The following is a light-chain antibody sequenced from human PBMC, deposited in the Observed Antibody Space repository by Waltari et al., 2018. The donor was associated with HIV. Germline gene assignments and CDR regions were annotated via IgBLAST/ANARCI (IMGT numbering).Light chain of an antibody. CDR1: QTISSR. CDR3: QQYYSDPYT. Sequence: DIQMTQSPSTLSASVGTRVTITGRASQTISSRLAWYQQKPGKAPRLLMSKASTLESGVPSTFSGSGSGTQFTLTISSLQPDDFATYYCQQYYSDPYTFGQGTKLEIK. CDR2: KAS. J-gene: IGKJ2*01. V-gene: IGKV1-5*03.